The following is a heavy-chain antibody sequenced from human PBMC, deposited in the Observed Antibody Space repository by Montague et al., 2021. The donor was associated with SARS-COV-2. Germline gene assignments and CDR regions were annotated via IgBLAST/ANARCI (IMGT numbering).Heavy chain of an antibody. CDR3: AKGAYYYDNSGYYWFDY. CDR2: FSGSGGRT. Sequence: SLRLSCAASGFTFSNYAMSWVRQAPGKGLEWVSAFSGSGGRTYYADSVKGQFTISRDNSKNTLYLQMNSLRAEDTAVYYCAKGAYYYDNSGYYWFDYWGQGTMVTVSS. CDR1: GFTFSNYA. V-gene: IGHV3-23*01. D-gene: IGHD3-22*01. J-gene: IGHJ4*01.